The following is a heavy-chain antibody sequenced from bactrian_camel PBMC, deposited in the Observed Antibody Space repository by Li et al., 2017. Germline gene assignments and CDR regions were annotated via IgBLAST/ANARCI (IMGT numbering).Heavy chain of an antibody. Sequence: QVQLVESGGGSVQAGGSLRLSCAASGDINTRYSMGWSRHAPGKEREEVAHIDSKGIMTYAKSVEGRFTISRVNAKNLYLQMNRLEPEDTAVYYCAANRMSRGSWFFRGCDWYGDGYWGKGTQVTVS. CDR1: GDINTRYS. J-gene: IGHJ7*01. CDR2: IDSKGIM. V-gene: IGHV3S53*01. D-gene: IGHD6*01.